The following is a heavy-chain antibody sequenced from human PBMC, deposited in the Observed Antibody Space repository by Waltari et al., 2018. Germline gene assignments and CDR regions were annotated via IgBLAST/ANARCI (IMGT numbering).Heavy chain of an antibody. CDR1: GGSISSGSYY. Sequence: QVQLQESGPGLVKPSQTLSLTCTVSGGSISSGSYYWSWIRQPAGKGLEWIGRIYTSGSTNYNPSLKSRVTISVDTSKNQFSLKLSSVTAADTAVYYCARSHSSSWTNYYYYGMDVWGQGTTVTVSS. J-gene: IGHJ6*02. D-gene: IGHD6-13*01. CDR2: IYTSGST. V-gene: IGHV4-61*02. CDR3: ARSHSSSWTNYYYYGMDV.